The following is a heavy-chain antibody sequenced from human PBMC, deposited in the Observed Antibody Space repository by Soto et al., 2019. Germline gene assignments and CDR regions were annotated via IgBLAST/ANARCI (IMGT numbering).Heavy chain of an antibody. CDR3: ARSLLTSSWYAGS. D-gene: IGHD6-13*01. Sequence: SETLSLTCVVSGYSIISGYYWGWIRQPPGKGLEWIGSIYHSGTTYYNPSLKSRVTISLDTSRNQFSLKLTSVTAADTAVYYCARSLLTSSWYAGSWGQGTLVTSPQ. CDR1: GYSIISGYY. J-gene: IGHJ5*02. V-gene: IGHV4-38-2*01. CDR2: IYHSGTT.